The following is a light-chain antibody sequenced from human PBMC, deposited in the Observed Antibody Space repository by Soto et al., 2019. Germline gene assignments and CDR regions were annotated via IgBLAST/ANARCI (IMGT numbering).Light chain of an antibody. CDR2: EVS. CDR3: ISYTRNSTLV. V-gene: IGLV2-14*01. J-gene: IGLJ2*01. Sequence: QSVLTQPASVSGSPGQSITISCTGTSSDVGGYNYVSWYQQHPGKAPKLMIYEVSNRPSGVSNRFSGSKSGNTASLTISGLQAEDEADYYCISYTRNSTLVFGGGTKVTVL. CDR1: SSDVGGYNY.